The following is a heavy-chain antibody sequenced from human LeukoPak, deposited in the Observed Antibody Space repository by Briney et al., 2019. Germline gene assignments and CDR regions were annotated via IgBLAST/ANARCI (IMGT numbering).Heavy chain of an antibody. CDR3: AKVKWKLIGYFDY. CDR2: LTGDGNT. V-gene: IGHV3-23*01. CDR1: GFTFGDYA. D-gene: IGHD1-20*01. J-gene: IGHJ4*02. Sequence: GGSLRLSCTASGFTFGDYAMSWIRQAPGKGLEWVSVLTGDGNTYYADSVKGRFTNSRDDSKNTLFLQMNSLRAEDTAVYFCAKVKWKLIGYFDYWGQGTLVTVSS.